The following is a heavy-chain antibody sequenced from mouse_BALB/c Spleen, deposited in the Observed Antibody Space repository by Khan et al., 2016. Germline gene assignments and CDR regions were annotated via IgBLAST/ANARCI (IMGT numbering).Heavy chain of an antibody. D-gene: IGHD1-1*01. CDR3: ARTTLPYYFDY. CDR1: GYTFTNYG. Sequence: QIQLVQSGPELKKPGETVKISCKASGYTFTNYGMNWVKQAPGKGLKWMGWINTYTGEPTYADDFKGRFAFSLETSASTAYLQINNLKNEDTATYFCARTTLPYYFDYWGQGTTLTVSS. J-gene: IGHJ2*01. V-gene: IGHV9-3-1*01. CDR2: INTYTGEP.